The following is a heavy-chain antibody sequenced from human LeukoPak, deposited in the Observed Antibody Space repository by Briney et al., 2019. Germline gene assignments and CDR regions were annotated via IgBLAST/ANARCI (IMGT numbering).Heavy chain of an antibody. CDR2: MNPNSGNT. CDR3: ARGRWLVLGQYYFDY. V-gene: IGHV1-8*01. CDR1: GYTFTSYD. J-gene: IGHJ4*02. D-gene: IGHD6-19*01. Sequence: GSVKVSCKASGYTFTSYDINWVRQATGQGLEWMGWMNPNSGNTGYEQKFQGRVTMTRNTSISTAYMELSSLRSEDTAVYYCARGRWLVLGQYYFDYWGQGTLVTVSS.